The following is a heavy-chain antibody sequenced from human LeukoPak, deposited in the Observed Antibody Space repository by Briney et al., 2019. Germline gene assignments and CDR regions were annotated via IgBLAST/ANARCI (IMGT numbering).Heavy chain of an antibody. CDR2: ISAKNGNI. D-gene: IGHD3-9*01. J-gene: IGHJ4*02. CDR1: GYSFTSYG. Sequence: GASVKVSCKASGYSFTSYGIIWVRQAPGQGLEWMGWISAKNGNINYAQNLQGRVTMTTDTSTSTAYMELRSLRSDDAAVYYCARDEDTDILTGYERFDYWGQGTLVTVSS. CDR3: ARDEDTDILTGYERFDY. V-gene: IGHV1-18*01.